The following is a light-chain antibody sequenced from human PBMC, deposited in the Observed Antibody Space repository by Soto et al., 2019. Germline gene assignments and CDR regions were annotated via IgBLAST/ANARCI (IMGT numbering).Light chain of an antibody. Sequence: DIQMTQSPSTLSASVGDRVTITCRASQSISTSLTWYQQKPGKAPKLLIYDASSLESGVPSRFSGSGSGTEFTLTISSLQPDDFATYYCQQYNSYLTWTFGQGTKVDIK. CDR3: QQYNSYLTWT. J-gene: IGKJ1*01. V-gene: IGKV1-5*01. CDR1: QSISTS. CDR2: DAS.